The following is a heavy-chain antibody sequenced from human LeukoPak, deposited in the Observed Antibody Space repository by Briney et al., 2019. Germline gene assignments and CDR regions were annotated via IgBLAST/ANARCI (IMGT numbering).Heavy chain of an antibody. D-gene: IGHD6-19*01. CDR1: GFTVSTSY. CDR2: IYSGGET. V-gene: IGHV3-66*01. CDR3: ARGRSGWYDWGAFDI. Sequence: GGSLRLSCAASGFTVSTSYMSWVRQAPGKGLEWVSVIYSGGETYYADSVKGRFTISRDNSKNALLLQMNSLRADDTAVYYCARGRSGWYDWGAFDIWGQGTMVTVSS. J-gene: IGHJ3*02.